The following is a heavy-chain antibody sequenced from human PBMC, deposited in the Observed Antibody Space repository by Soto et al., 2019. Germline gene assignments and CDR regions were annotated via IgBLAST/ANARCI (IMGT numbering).Heavy chain of an antibody. D-gene: IGHD5-12*01. Sequence: ASVKVSCKASGYTFFTYDISWVRQAPGQGLEWMGWISTYSGDTKYAQKFQGRVTMTTDTSTTTAYLELRSLRSDDTTVYYCARHHGPTTSENWFDPWGQGTLVTAPQ. CDR3: ARHHGPTTSENWFDP. V-gene: IGHV1-18*01. CDR1: GYTFFTYD. CDR2: ISTYSGDT. J-gene: IGHJ5*02.